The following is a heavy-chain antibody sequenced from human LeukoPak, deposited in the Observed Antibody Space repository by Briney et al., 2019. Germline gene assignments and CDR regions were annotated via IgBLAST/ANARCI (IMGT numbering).Heavy chain of an antibody. CDR3: AREAQHHLDP. J-gene: IGHJ5*02. Sequence: ASVKVSCKASGGTFSSYAISWVRQAPGQGLEWMGWINPNSGGTNYAQKFQGRVTMTRDTSISTAYMELSRLRSDDTAVYYCAREAQHHLDPWGQGTLVTVSS. CDR2: INPNSGGT. CDR1: GGTFSSYA. V-gene: IGHV1-2*02.